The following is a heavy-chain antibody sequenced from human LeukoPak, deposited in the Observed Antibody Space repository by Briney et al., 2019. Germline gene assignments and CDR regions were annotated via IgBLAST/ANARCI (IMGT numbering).Heavy chain of an antibody. V-gene: IGHV4-61*02. Sequence: SQTLSLTCTVSGDSISSGDYYWSWIRQPAGKGLEWIGRISSSGSTNYNPSLKSRVTISVDTSKNQFSLKLSSVTAADTAVYYCARGGGSYGPYFDYWGQGTLVTVSS. CDR3: ARGGGSYGPYFDY. J-gene: IGHJ4*02. CDR2: ISSSGST. D-gene: IGHD1-26*01. CDR1: GDSISSGDYY.